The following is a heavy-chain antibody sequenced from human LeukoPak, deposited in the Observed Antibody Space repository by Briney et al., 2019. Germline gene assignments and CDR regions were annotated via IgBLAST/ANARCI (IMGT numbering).Heavy chain of an antibody. CDR3: ARGRGFWSGYSTRLFDY. V-gene: IGHV4-39*07. CDR2: IYYSGST. D-gene: IGHD3-3*01. CDR1: GGSISSSSYY. Sequence: SETLSLTCTVSGGSISSSSYYWGWIRQPPGKGLEWIGSIYYSGSTNYNPSLKSRVTISVDMSKNQFSLKLSSVTAADTAVYYCARGRGFWSGYSTRLFDYWGQGTLVTVSS. J-gene: IGHJ4*02.